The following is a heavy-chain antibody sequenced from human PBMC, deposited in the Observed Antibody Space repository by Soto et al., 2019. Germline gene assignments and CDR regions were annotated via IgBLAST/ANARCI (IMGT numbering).Heavy chain of an antibody. J-gene: IGHJ4*02. D-gene: IGHD3-16*01. Sequence: QLRLQESGPGLVKPSETLSLTCIVSGGSISSSSYYWGWIRQPPGKGLEWIGSIYYNGNTFYNLSLESRLSISVDTSKNQFSLSLSSVTDTDTALYYCARRPHHYDSWGQGILVTVSS. V-gene: IGHV4-39*01. CDR3: ARRPHHYDS. CDR1: GGSISSSSYY. CDR2: IYYNGNT.